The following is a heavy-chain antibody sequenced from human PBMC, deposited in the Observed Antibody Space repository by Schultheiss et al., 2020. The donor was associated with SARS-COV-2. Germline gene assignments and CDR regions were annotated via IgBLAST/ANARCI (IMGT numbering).Heavy chain of an antibody. D-gene: IGHD6-6*01. CDR3: ARGANEYSSSSPIRYFDL. V-gene: IGHV4-34*01. CDR1: GGSFSGYY. J-gene: IGHJ2*01. Sequence: SETLSLTCAVYGGSFSGYYWSWIRQPPGKGLEWIGEINHSGSTNYNPSLKSRVTISVDTSKNQFSLKLSSVTAADTAVYYCARGANEYSSSSPIRYFDLWGRGTLVTVSS. CDR2: INHSGST.